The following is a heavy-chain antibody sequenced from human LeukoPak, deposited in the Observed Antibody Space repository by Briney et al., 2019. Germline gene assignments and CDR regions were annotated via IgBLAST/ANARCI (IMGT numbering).Heavy chain of an antibody. Sequence: GGSLRLSCAASGFTFSSYWMNWVRQAPGKGLEWVANINQDESEKYYVDSVKGRFTISRDNAKNSLYLQMNSLRAEDTAVYYCARTANYYDSSGLIDYWGQGTLVTVSS. CDR2: INQDESEK. CDR3: ARTANYYDSSGLIDY. V-gene: IGHV3-7*01. CDR1: GFTFSSYW. D-gene: IGHD3-22*01. J-gene: IGHJ4*02.